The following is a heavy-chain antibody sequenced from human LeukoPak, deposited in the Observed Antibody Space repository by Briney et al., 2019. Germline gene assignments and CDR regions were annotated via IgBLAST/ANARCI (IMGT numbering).Heavy chain of an antibody. Sequence: GGSLRLPCAASGFTFSDYWIHWVRQAPGKGLVWVSLIHSDGGTTNYADSVKGRFTISRDNAKNTVYLQMNSLRVEDTAVYYCARDIYSIAEWGQGTLVTVSS. D-gene: IGHD1-26*01. J-gene: IGHJ4*02. CDR1: GFTFSDYW. CDR2: IHSDGGTT. V-gene: IGHV3-74*01. CDR3: ARDIYSIAE.